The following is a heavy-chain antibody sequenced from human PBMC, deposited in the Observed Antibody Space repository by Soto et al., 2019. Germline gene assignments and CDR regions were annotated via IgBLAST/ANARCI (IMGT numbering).Heavy chain of an antibody. V-gene: IGHV4-59*01. J-gene: IGHJ4*02. CDR2: IYYSGST. Sequence: SETLSLTCIVSGGSISSYYWSWIRQPPGKGLEWIGYIYYSGSTNYNPSLKSRVTISVDTSKNQFSLKLSSVTAADTAVYYCARSTGYSSSWRVFDYWGQGTLVTVSS. CDR3: ARSTGYSSSWRVFDY. D-gene: IGHD6-13*01. CDR1: GGSISSYY.